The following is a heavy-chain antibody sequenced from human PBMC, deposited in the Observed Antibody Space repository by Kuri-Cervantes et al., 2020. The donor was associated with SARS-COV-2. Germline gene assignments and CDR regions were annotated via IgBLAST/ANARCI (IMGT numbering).Heavy chain of an antibody. V-gene: IGHV4-59*01. D-gene: IGHD1-26*01. Sequence: SETLSLTCTVSGGSISSYYWSWIRQPPGKGLEWIGYFYYSGITNYNPSLKNRVTMSVDTSKNQFSLNLSSVTAADTAVYYCARDNTLFSGSGFDYWGQGTLVTVSS. CDR1: GGSISSYY. J-gene: IGHJ4*02. CDR3: ARDNTLFSGSGFDY. CDR2: FYYSGIT.